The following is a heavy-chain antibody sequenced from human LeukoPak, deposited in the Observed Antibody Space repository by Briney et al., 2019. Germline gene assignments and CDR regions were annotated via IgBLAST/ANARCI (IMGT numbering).Heavy chain of an antibody. CDR2: IYTSGST. CDR3: ARVSLVRGAPDYYFDY. Sequence: SETLSLTCTVSGGSISSYYWSWIRQPAGKGLEWIGRIYTSGSTNYNPSLKSRVTMSVDTSKNQFSLKLSSVTAADTAVYYRARVSLVRGAPDYYFDYWGQGTLVTVSS. V-gene: IGHV4-4*07. CDR1: GGSISSYY. D-gene: IGHD3-10*01. J-gene: IGHJ4*02.